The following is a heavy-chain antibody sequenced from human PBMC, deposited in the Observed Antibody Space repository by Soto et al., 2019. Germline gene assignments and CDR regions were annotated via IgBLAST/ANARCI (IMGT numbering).Heavy chain of an antibody. CDR1: GGSISSGGYY. D-gene: IGHD5-12*01. Sequence: PSETLSLTCTVSGGSISSGGYYWSWIRQHPGKGLEWIGYIYYSGSTYYNPSLKSRVTISVDTSKNQFSLKLSSVTAADTAVYYCAREGYSGFPGILFDYWGQGTLVTVSS. CDR2: IYYSGST. J-gene: IGHJ4*02. CDR3: AREGYSGFPGILFDY. V-gene: IGHV4-31*03.